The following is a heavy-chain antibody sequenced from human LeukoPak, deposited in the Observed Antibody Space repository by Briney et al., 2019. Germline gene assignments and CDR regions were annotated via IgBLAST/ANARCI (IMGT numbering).Heavy chain of an antibody. Sequence: GASVKVSCKASGYIFTDYAIHWLRQAPGQRPEWMGWMNGGNGNTKYSQKFQGRITLIRDTSAATAYMELSSLRHDDLAVYYCARGRGTSGSNRDFYYYYYMDVWGEGTTVTVSS. CDR1: GYIFTDYA. D-gene: IGHD2-15*01. CDR2: MNGGNGNT. J-gene: IGHJ6*03. V-gene: IGHV1-3*01. CDR3: ARGRGTSGSNRDFYYYYYMDV.